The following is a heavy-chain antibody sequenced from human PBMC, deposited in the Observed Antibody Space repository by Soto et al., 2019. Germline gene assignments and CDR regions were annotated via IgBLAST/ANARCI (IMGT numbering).Heavy chain of an antibody. V-gene: IGHV1-18*01. D-gene: IGHD6-19*01. J-gene: IGHJ4*02. CDR1: GYSFTDYG. Sequence: QVQLVQSGAEVKKPGASVKVSCKTSGYSFTDYGITWVRQAPGQGLEWMGWISAYNGNTYYAQKLRGRIAMTTDTSTSTAYMERRSLRSDDTAVDYCARDTSRIAVAVDFDTWGQGPLLTVSS. CDR2: ISAYNGNT. CDR3: ARDTSRIAVAVDFDT.